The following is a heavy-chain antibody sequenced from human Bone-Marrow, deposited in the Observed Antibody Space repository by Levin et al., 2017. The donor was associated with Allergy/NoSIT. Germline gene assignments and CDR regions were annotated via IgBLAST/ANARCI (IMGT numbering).Heavy chain of an antibody. CDR3: ARAIIRWLVP. J-gene: IGHJ5*02. V-gene: IGHV4-34*01. D-gene: IGHD6-19*01. Sequence: SQTLSLTCAVYGGSFRGSYWSWIRQPPGKGLEWIGEINHSGSTNYNPSLKSRVTISVDTSKNQFSLKLSSVTAADTAVYYCARAIIRWLVPWGQGTLVTVSS. CDR2: INHSGST. CDR1: GGSFRGSY.